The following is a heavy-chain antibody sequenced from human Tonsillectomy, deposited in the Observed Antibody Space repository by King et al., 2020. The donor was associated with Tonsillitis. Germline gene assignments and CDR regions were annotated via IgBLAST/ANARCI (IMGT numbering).Heavy chain of an antibody. V-gene: IGHV3-7*03. Sequence: QLVESGGCLVQPVGSLRLSCAASGFTFSSYWLTWVRQAPGKGLEWVANINQDGSEKYYVDSVKGRFTISRDNAKNSLYLQMNSLRAEDKAVYYCARDQGRSGWVVGFDYWGKGTLVTV. CDR1: GFTFSSYW. D-gene: IGHD6-19*01. J-gene: IGHJ4*02. CDR2: INQDGSEK. CDR3: ARDQGRSGWVVGFDY.